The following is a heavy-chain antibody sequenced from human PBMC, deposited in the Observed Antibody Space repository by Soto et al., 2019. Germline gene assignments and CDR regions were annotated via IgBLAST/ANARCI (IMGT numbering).Heavy chain of an antibody. CDR1: GGSISSYY. V-gene: IGHV4-59*12. D-gene: IGHD2-8*02. CDR2: ISYSGST. CDR3: ARDKITGLFDY. J-gene: IGHJ4*02. Sequence: SETLSLTCTVSGGSISSYYWSWIRQPPGKGLEWIGFISYSGSTYYNASLKSRVTISVDKSKNQFSLKLSSVTAADTAVYYCARDKITGLFDYWGQGTLVTVSS.